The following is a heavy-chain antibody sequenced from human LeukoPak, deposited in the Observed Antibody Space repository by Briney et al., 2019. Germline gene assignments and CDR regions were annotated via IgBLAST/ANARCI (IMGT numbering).Heavy chain of an antibody. V-gene: IGHV3-21*01. J-gene: IGHJ4*02. Sequence: GGSLRLSCAASGFTFSSYSMNWVRQAPGKGLEWVSSISSSSSYIYYADSVKGRFTISRDNAKNSLYLQMNSLRAEDTAVYYCARDGAPGCSSTSCQPGDFDYWGQGTLVTVSS. D-gene: IGHD2-2*01. CDR2: ISSSSSYI. CDR3: ARDGAPGCSSTSCQPGDFDY. CDR1: GFTFSSYS.